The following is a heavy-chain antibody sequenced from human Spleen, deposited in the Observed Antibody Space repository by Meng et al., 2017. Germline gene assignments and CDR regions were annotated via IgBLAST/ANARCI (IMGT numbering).Heavy chain of an antibody. Sequence: GGSLRLSCAASGFTFSTYWMRWVRQAPGKGLEWVANINQDGSKKYYGDSVKGRFTMSRDNAKNSVYLQMDSLRAEDMALYYCAKDIYYGSGSYSKGGGLDVWGQGTTVTVSS. CDR3: AKDIYYGSGSYSKGGGLDV. V-gene: IGHV3-7*03. D-gene: IGHD3-10*01. J-gene: IGHJ6*02. CDR1: GFTFSTYW. CDR2: INQDGSKK.